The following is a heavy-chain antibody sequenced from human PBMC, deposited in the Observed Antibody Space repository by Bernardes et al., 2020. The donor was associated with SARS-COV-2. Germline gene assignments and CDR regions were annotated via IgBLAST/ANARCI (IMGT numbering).Heavy chain of an antibody. CDR1: RSPFTTHR. CDR2: TKQPGSEK. D-gene: IGHD6-13*01. J-gene: IGHJ4*02. CDR3: ASHPYSSSGPSDVGDY. V-gene: IGHV3-7*01. Sequence: LRPPRAAPRSPFTTHRVSPVPHAPRKRPHRLATTKQPGSEKYYVDSVKGRLTISTDNAKNSLYLQMNSLRAEDTAVYYCASHPYSSSGPSDVGDYWGQGTLGTVSS.